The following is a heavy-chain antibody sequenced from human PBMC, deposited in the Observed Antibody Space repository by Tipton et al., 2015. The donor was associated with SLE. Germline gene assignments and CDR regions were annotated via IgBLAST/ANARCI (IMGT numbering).Heavy chain of an antibody. V-gene: IGHV3-7*03. CDR1: GFTFSTYW. Sequence: SLRLSCAASGFTFSTYWMGWVRQAPGKGLEWVANIKQDGSEKYYLDSVKGRFTISRDNAKNSLYLQMNSLRAEDTAVYYCARDKIRPPSYFDSWGQGTLVTVSS. J-gene: IGHJ4*02. CDR2: IKQDGSEK. CDR3: ARDKIRPPSYFDS.